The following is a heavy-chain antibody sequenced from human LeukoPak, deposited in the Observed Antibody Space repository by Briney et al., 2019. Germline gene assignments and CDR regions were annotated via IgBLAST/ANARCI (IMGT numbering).Heavy chain of an antibody. V-gene: IGHV3-74*01. J-gene: IGHJ4*02. CDR2: INGDGRNI. D-gene: IGHD5-12*01. CDR1: GFTFSSYW. Sequence: GGSLRLSCVASGFTFSSYWMHWVRQDPRKGLVWVSRINGDGRNINYADSVRGRFTISRDNAKNTLYLQMNTLRVEDTAVYYCARTTTIRGYSDLFDYWGQGTLVTVSS. CDR3: ARTTTIRGYSDLFDY.